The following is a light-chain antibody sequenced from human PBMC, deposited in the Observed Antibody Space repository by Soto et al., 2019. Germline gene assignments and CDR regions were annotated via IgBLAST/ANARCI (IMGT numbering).Light chain of an antibody. CDR2: STS. Sequence: EIVMTQSPATLSVSPGERATLSCTASQTVDRCAWYQQKAGQAPRLLIYSTSKRVTGIPARFSGSGSGTEFTLTISSLQSEDFAVYYCQQCSSWPYTFGQGTKLEIK. CDR1: QTVDRC. J-gene: IGKJ2*01. V-gene: IGKV3-15*01. CDR3: QQCSSWPYT.